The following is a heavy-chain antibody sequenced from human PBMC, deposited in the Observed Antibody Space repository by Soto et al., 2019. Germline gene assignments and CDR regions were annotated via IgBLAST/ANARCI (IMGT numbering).Heavy chain of an antibody. Sequence: LGESLKISCKGSGYSFTSYWISWVRQMPGKGLEWMGRIDPSDSYTNYSPSFQGHVTISADKSISTAYLQWSSLKASDTAMYYCALVGAIGQTYYYGMDVWGQGTTVTVSS. CDR3: ALVGAIGQTYYYGMDV. D-gene: IGHD1-26*01. CDR1: GYSFTSYW. J-gene: IGHJ6*02. CDR2: IDPSDSYT. V-gene: IGHV5-10-1*01.